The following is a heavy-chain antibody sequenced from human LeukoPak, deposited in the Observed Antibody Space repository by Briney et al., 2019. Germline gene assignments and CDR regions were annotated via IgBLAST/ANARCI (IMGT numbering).Heavy chain of an antibody. V-gene: IGHV3-66*01. J-gene: IGHJ6*02. D-gene: IGHD3-10*01. Sequence: GGSLRLSCAASGFTVSGNYMSWVRQAPGKGLEWVSVIYSGGRTYYADSVKDRFTISRDNSKNTLYLEMNSLRDEDTAVYYCARDHVLLLFGESKYYYGMDVWGQGTTVTVSS. CDR2: IYSGGRT. CDR3: ARDHVLLLFGESKYYYGMDV. CDR1: GFTVSGNY.